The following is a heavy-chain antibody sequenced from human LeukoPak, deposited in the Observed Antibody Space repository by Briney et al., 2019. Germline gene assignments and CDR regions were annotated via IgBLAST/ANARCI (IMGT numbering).Heavy chain of an antibody. J-gene: IGHJ3*02. V-gene: IGHV4-4*07. CDR2: IYTSGST. Sequence: SETLSLTXTVSGGSIGSYYWSWIRQTAGKGLEWLGRIYTSGSTNYNPSLKSRVTMSVDTSKNQFSLKLSSVTAADTAVYYCARSDERRHKDAFDIWGQGTMVTVSS. CDR1: GGSIGSYY. CDR3: ARSDERRHKDAFDI.